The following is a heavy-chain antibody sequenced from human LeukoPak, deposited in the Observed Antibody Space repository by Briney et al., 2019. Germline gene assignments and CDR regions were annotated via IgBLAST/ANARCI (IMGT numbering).Heavy chain of an antibody. Sequence: GESLKISCKGSGYSFTGYWIGWVRQMPGKGLEWMGIIYPGDSDTRYSPSFQGQVTISADKSISTAYLQWSSLKASDTAMYYCARLGSDYYDSPDIWGQGTMVTASS. J-gene: IGHJ3*02. D-gene: IGHD3-22*01. V-gene: IGHV5-51*01. CDR3: ARLGSDYYDSPDI. CDR2: IYPGDSDT. CDR1: GYSFTGYW.